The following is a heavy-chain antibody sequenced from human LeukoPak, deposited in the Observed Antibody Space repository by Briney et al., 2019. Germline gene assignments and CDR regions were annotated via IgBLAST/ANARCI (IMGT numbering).Heavy chain of an antibody. CDR1: GFTFSSYG. Sequence: GSLRLSCAASGFTFSSYGMHWVRQISGKGLEWVAVIWNDGSKKYYADSVKGRFTISRDDSKNTLSLQMNSLRAEDTAVYYCATLNGHAFDIWGQGTMVTVSS. CDR2: IWNDGSKK. V-gene: IGHV3-33*01. CDR3: ATLNGHAFDI. D-gene: IGHD1-1*01. J-gene: IGHJ3*02.